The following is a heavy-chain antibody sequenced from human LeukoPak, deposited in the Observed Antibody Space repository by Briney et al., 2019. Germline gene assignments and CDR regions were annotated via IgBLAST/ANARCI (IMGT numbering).Heavy chain of an antibody. Sequence: PGGSLRLSCAASGFTFSSYWMSWVRQAPGKGLEWVANIKQDGSEKYYVDSVKGRFTISRDNAKNSLYLQMNSLRAEDTAVYYCARDAIFLDSPNWFDPWGQGTLVTVSS. CDR2: IKQDGSEK. J-gene: IGHJ5*02. CDR3: ARDAIFLDSPNWFDP. D-gene: IGHD2/OR15-2a*01. V-gene: IGHV3-7*01. CDR1: GFTFSSYW.